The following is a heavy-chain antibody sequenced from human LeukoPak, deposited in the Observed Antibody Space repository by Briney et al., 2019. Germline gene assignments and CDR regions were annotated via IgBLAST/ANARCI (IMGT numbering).Heavy chain of an antibody. CDR1: GFTFSSYG. D-gene: IGHD2-8*01. V-gene: IGHV3-30*02. CDR3: AKDNAPRYCTNGVCYTHFDY. Sequence: GGSLRLSCAASGFTFSSYGMHWVRQAPGKGLEWVAFIRYDGSNKYYADSVKGRFTISRDNSKNTLYLQMNSLRAEDTAVYYCAKDNAPRYCTNGVCYTHFDYWGQGTLVTVSS. CDR2: IRYDGSNK. J-gene: IGHJ4*02.